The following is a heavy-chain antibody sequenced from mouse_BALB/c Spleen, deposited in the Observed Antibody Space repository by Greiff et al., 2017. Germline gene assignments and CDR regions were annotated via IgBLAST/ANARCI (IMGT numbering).Heavy chain of an antibody. CDR3: ARSLYGLDY. J-gene: IGHJ2*01. CDR2: ISYSGST. V-gene: IGHV3-2*02. Sequence: EVKLMESGPGLVKPSQSLSLTCTVTGYSITSDYAWNWIRQFPGNKLEWMGYISYSGSTSYNPSLKSRISITRDTSKNQFFLQLNSVTTEDTATYYCARSLYGLDYWGQGTTLTVSS. CDR1: GYSITSDYA. D-gene: IGHD1-1*02.